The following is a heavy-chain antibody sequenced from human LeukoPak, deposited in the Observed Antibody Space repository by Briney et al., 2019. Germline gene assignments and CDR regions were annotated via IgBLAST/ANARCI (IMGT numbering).Heavy chain of an antibody. V-gene: IGHV4-38-2*02. CDR1: GYSISSGYY. D-gene: IGHD4-23*01. Sequence: SETLSLTCTVSGYSISSGYYWGWIRQPPGKGLEWIGSIYHSGSTYYNPSLKSRVTISVDTSKNQFSLKLSSVTAADTAVYYCAGIRSRSSSTGVFDYWGQGTLVTVSS. CDR2: IYHSGST. CDR3: AGIRSRSSSTGVFDY. J-gene: IGHJ4*02.